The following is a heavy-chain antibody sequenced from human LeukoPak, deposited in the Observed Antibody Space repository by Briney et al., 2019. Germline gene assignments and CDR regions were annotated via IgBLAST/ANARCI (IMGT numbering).Heavy chain of an antibody. V-gene: IGHV1-3*01. J-gene: IGHJ4*02. CDR3: ARDLPPYKIDY. CDR2: INVGNGDT. Sequence: GESLKISCKGSGYTFHSYWIAWVRQAPGQRLEWMGWINVGNGDTKYSQKFQGRVTITRDTSASTAYMELRSLRSEDTAVYYCARDLPPYKIDYWGQGTLVTVSS. D-gene: IGHD1-14*01. CDR1: GYTFHSYW.